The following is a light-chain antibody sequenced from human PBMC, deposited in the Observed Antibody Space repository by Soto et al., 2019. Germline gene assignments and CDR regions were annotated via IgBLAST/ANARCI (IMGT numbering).Light chain of an antibody. CDR3: QQRGEWPPGAT. CDR1: LSTSNS. CDR2: EAS. Sequence: ENVFTESPSTLSLSPGERATLSCRASLSTSNSLAWYQQKPGQAPRLLIYEASNRATGIPARFSGSGSGTDFTLTISSLEPEDFAVYYCQQRGEWPPGATFGQGTRLEIK. J-gene: IGKJ5*01. V-gene: IGKV3-11*01.